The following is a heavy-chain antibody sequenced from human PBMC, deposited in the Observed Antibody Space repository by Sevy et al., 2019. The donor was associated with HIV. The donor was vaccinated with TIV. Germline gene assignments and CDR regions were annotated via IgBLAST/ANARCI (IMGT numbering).Heavy chain of an antibody. CDR2: ISSSSTYT. CDR3: AREGDRRPFDL. V-gene: IGHV3-21*06. CDR1: GFTFSSYA. J-gene: IGHJ5*02. Sequence: GGSLRLSCAASGFTFSSYAMTWVRQAPGKGLEWVSSISSSSTYTYYPDSVKGRFTISRDNAKNSVYLQMDSLRAEDTAVYYCAREGDRRPFDLWGQGILVTVSS. D-gene: IGHD2-21*01.